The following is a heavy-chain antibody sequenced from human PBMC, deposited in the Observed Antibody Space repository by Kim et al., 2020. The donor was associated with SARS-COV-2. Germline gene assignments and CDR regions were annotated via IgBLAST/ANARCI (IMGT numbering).Heavy chain of an antibody. J-gene: IGHJ4*02. CDR1: GYTSSNHA. V-gene: IGHV7-4-1*02. Sequence: ASVKVSCKASGYTSSNHAINWVRQAPGQGLEWMGWINTKTGGPTYAQVFTGRFVISMDTSVSTVSLQISSLAAEYTALYHCASVFSVGYSFHDFSGQG. CDR2: INTKTGGP. D-gene: IGHD4-4*01. CDR3: ASVFSVGYSFHDF.